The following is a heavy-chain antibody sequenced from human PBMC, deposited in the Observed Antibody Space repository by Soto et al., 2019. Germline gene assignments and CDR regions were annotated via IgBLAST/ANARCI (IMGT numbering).Heavy chain of an antibody. J-gene: IGHJ5*01. D-gene: IGHD3-10*01. Sequence: QVQLVQSGAEVKKPGASVKVSCTASGYTFRSYDIHWVRQATGQGLEGMGWVNPNTGNTGYAPRFQGRVPMTRDISKSTAYMELSRLTSADTTIYYCARAYGAGSFDFWGPGTLVSVSS. CDR3: ARAYGAGSFDF. CDR2: VNPNTGNT. CDR1: GYTFRSYD. V-gene: IGHV1-8*01.